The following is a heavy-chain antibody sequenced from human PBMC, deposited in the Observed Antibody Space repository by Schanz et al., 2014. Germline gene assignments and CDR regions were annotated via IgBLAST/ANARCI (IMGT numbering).Heavy chain of an antibody. V-gene: IGHV3-23*01. Sequence: EVQLLESGGGLVQPGGSLRLSCAASGFTFSTHAMHWVRQAPGMGLEWVSAISGRDGSTYYADSVRGRFTISRDNSKNTLYLQMNSLRAEDTAVYYCARSRSGFYFDYWGQGTLVTVSS. D-gene: IGHD1-26*01. CDR3: ARSRSGFYFDY. CDR2: ISGRDGST. CDR1: GFTFSTHA. J-gene: IGHJ4*02.